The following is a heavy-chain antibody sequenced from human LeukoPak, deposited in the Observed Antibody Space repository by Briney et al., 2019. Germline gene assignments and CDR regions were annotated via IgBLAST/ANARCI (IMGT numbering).Heavy chain of an antibody. CDR2: IRKKPNSCTK. CDR1: GFTFSDHF. V-gene: IGHV3-72*01. D-gene: IGHD6-19*01. J-gene: IGHJ6*02. Sequence: GGSLRLSCAASGFTFSDHFMDWVRQAPGKGLEWVGGIRKKPNSCTKEYAASVKGRFAISRDNAKNSLYLQMNSLRAEDTALYYCAKDIAVAGPNYYYYDMDVWGQGTTVTVSS. CDR3: AKDIAVAGPNYYYYDMDV.